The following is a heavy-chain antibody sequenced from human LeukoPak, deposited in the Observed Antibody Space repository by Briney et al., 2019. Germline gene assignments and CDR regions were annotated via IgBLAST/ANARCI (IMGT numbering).Heavy chain of an antibody. D-gene: IGHD3-16*01. J-gene: IGHJ4*02. CDR1: GFTLSTYA. CDR3: AKTLQIGDFDY. Sequence: PGGSLRLSCAASGFTLSTYAMSWVRQAPGKGLEWVSSVGGGGGDTYYADSVKGRFTISRDDSKNTLYLQMNSLRAEDTAVYYCAKTLQIGDFDYWGQGTLVTVSS. V-gene: IGHV3-23*01. CDR2: VGGGGGDT.